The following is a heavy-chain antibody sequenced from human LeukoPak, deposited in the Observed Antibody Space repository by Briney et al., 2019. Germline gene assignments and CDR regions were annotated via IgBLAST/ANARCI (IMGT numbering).Heavy chain of an antibody. CDR2: IKQDGSEK. Sequence: GGSLRLSCAASGFTFSSYWMSWVRQAPGKGLEWVANIKQDGSEKYYVDSVKGRFTISRDNANNSLYLQMNSLRAEDTAAYYCARDLITGTLGVDWSDPWGQGTLVTVSS. CDR1: GFTFSSYW. J-gene: IGHJ5*02. D-gene: IGHD1-20*01. CDR3: ARDLITGTLGVDWSDP. V-gene: IGHV3-7*01.